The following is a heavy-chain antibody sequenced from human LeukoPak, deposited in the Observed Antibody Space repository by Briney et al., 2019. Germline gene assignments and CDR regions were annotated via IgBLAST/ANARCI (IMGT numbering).Heavy chain of an antibody. CDR1: GFTFSSYG. Sequence: GGSLRLSCAASGFTFSSYGMHWVRQAPGKGLEWVAVIWYDGSNKYYADSVKGRFTISRDNSKNTLCLQMNSLRAEDTAVYYCARDQLYYYGSGSYYSPTYYFDYWGQGTLVTVSS. J-gene: IGHJ4*02. V-gene: IGHV3-33*01. D-gene: IGHD3-10*01. CDR3: ARDQLYYYGSGSYYSPTYYFDY. CDR2: IWYDGSNK.